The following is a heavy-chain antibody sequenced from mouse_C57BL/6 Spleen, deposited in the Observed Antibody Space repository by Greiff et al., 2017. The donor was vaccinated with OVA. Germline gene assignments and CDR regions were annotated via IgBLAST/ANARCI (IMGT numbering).Heavy chain of an antibody. CDR2: IDPSDSYT. J-gene: IGHJ2*01. CDR3: ARREYGKRGYFDY. CDR1: GYTFTSYW. D-gene: IGHD2-10*02. Sequence: VQLQQSGAELVMPGASVKLSCKASGYTFTSYWMHWVKQRPGQGLEWIGEIDPSDSYTNYNQKFKGKSTLTVDKSSSTAYMQLSSLTSEDSAVYDGARREYGKRGYFDYWGQGTTLTVSS. V-gene: IGHV1-69*01.